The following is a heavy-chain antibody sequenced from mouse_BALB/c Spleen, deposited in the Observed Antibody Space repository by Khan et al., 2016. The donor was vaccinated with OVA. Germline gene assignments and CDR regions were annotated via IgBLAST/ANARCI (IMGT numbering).Heavy chain of an antibody. J-gene: IGHJ2*01. CDR2: INPTSGYT. Sequence: QVQLKESGAELAKPGASVKMSCKASGYTFTSYWMHWIKQRPGQGLEWIGYINPTSGYTDYNQKFKDKATLTADKSSSTAYMQLSSLTSDDSAVYYYGRGRVDYWGQGTALTVSS. D-gene: IGHD1-1*01. CDR3: GRGRVDY. CDR1: GYTFTSYW. V-gene: IGHV1-7*01.